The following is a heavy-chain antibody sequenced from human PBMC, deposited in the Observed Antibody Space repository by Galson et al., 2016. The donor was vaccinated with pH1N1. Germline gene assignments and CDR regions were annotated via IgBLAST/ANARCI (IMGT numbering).Heavy chain of an antibody. J-gene: IGHJ4*02. Sequence: SLRLSCAASGFTFNYYSMNWVRQAPGKGPEWVSVISGGGTIHYADSVRGRFTISRDNSNNTVYLQMNSLRAEDTGVYYCAKDKRSGWSVVGGFMDHWGQGTLVTVSS. D-gene: IGHD6-19*01. CDR3: AKDKRSGWSVVGGFMDH. CDR2: ISGGGTI. CDR1: GFTFNYYS. V-gene: IGHV3-23*01.